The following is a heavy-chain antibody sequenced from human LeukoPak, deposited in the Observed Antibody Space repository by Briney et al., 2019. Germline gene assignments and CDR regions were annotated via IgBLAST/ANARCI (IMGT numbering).Heavy chain of an antibody. CDR3: ARRGGAGRSFDY. CDR1: GASVSSGGYY. V-gene: IGHV4-61*08. CDR2: IYYSGST. J-gene: IGHJ4*02. Sequence: KSSETLSLTCTVSGASVSSGGYYWSWIRQPPGKGLEWIGNIYYSGSTNYNPSLKSRVTISVDTSKNQFSLKVISVTAADTAVYYCARRGGAGRSFDYWGQGTLVTVSS. D-gene: IGHD2-21*01.